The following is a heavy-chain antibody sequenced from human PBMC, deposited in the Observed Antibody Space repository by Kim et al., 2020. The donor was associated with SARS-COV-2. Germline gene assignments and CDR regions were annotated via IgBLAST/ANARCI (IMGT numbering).Heavy chain of an antibody. Sequence: YPGSVKGRFTISRENAKNSLYLQMNSLRAGDTAVYYCARSPPGELSLIDYWGQGTLVTVSS. CDR3: ARSPPGELSLIDY. J-gene: IGHJ4*02. V-gene: IGHV3-13*01. D-gene: IGHD3-16*02.